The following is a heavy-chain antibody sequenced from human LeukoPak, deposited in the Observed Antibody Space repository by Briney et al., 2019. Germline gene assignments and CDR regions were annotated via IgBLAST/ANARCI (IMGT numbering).Heavy chain of an antibody. CDR3: ARAPYYYYDSGSGTRVTGNPDY. J-gene: IGHJ4*02. D-gene: IGHD3-10*01. CDR2: IQSDGNNK. CDR1: GFTFSSYG. Sequence: GGSLGLSCAASGFTFSSYGMHWVRQAPGKGLQWLAFIQSDGNNKYYADSVKGRFTISRDNSKNTLFLQMNSLRAEDTAVYYCARAPYYYYDSGSGTRVTGNPDYWGQGTLVTVSS. V-gene: IGHV3-30*02.